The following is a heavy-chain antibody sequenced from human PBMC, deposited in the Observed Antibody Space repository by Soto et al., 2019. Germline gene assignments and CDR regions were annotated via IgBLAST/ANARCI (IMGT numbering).Heavy chain of an antibody. V-gene: IGHV3-30*03. CDR2: IPYDGSNK. J-gene: IGHJ4*02. Sequence: QVQLVESGGGVVQPGRSLRLSCAASGFTFSHYGIHWVRQAPGKGLEWLAVIPYDGSNKHYADSVKGRFTVSRDNSKNTLYLQMNSVRAEDTAVYFCARYSGKYQGPIDYWGQGTLVTVSS. CDR1: GFTFSHYG. D-gene: IGHD1-26*01. CDR3: ARYSGKYQGPIDY.